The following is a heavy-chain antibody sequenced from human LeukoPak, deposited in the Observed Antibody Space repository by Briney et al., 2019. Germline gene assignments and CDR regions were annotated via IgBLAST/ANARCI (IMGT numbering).Heavy chain of an antibody. J-gene: IGHJ5*02. V-gene: IGHV4-39*07. CDR1: GGYIITSGHY. CDR2: VYYTRVT. D-gene: IGHD4-23*01. Sequence: SETLSLTCTVSGGYIITSGHYWGWIRQPPGKGLEWLGSVYYTRVTSTNPFSRRRMSISVDTSKNQLSLNLTSVTAADAAVYYCARERSSSGGHNWFDPWGEGSLVSVCS. CDR3: ARERSSSGGHNWFDP.